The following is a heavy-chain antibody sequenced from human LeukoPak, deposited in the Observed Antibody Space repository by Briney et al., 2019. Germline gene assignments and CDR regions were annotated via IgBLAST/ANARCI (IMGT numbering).Heavy chain of an antibody. D-gene: IGHD2/OR15-2a*01. J-gene: IGHJ6*03. V-gene: IGHV3-9*01. CDR2: ISWNSGNI. CDR1: GFTFYDYA. Sequence: PGGSLRLSCAGSGFTFYDYAMHWVRHTPGKGLEWVSRISWNSGNIAYADFVGGRFTISRDNAKNSLSLQMNSLSDEDTAVYYCAKDAYGGATFFYYMDVWGKGTTVTVSS. CDR3: AKDAYGGATFFYYMDV.